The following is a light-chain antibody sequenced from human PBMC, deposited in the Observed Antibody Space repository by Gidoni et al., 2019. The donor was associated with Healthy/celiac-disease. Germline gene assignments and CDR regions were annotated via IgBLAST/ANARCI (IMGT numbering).Light chain of an antibody. CDR2: DAS. V-gene: IGKV3-11*01. Sequence: IVLIQSPATLSLSPGERATLSCRARQSVSSYLAWYQQKPGQAPRLLIYDASNRATGIPARFSGSGSGTDFTLTISSLEPEDFAVYYCQQRSNWPFTFGGGTKVEIK. CDR1: QSVSSY. J-gene: IGKJ4*01. CDR3: QQRSNWPFT.